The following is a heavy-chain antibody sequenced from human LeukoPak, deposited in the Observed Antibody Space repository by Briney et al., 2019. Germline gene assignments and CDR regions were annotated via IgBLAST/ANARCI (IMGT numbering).Heavy chain of an antibody. J-gene: IGHJ4*02. Sequence: PGGSLRLSCAASGFIFSSYAMPWVRQAPGKGLEWVAAISYDGSNTDYADSVKGRFTISRDNSKNALYLQMNSLRAEDTAVYYCARCRDYNFWSGSAVDYWGQGTLVTVSS. CDR1: GFIFSSYA. CDR2: ISYDGSNT. V-gene: IGHV3-30-3*01. D-gene: IGHD3-3*01. CDR3: ARCRDYNFWSGSAVDY.